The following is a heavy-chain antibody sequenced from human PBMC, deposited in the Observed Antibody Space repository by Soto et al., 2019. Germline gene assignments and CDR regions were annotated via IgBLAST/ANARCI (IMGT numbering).Heavy chain of an antibody. Sequence: LSLSCAASGFTFSSYAMHWVRQAPGKGLEWVAVIAYDGRNKYYADSVKGRFTISRDNSKNTLYLQMNSLRIEDTAVYYCARELERVFDYWGQGTLVTVS. CDR2: IAYDGRNK. CDR3: ARELERVFDY. CDR1: GFTFSSYA. D-gene: IGHD1-1*01. J-gene: IGHJ4*02. V-gene: IGHV3-30*04.